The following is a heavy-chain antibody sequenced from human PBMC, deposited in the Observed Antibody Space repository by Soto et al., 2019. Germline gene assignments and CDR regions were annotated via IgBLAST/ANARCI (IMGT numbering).Heavy chain of an antibody. D-gene: IGHD3-22*01. CDR2: IYPGDSDT. CDR1: GYSFTSYW. V-gene: IGHV5-51*01. Sequence: GESLKISCKGSGYSFTSYWIGWVRQMPGKGLEWMGIIYPGDSDTRYSPSFQGQVTISADKSISTAYLQWSSLKASDTAMYYCARHKAYYYDSSGYPPTDYWGQGTLVTVSS. CDR3: ARHKAYYYDSSGYPPTDY. J-gene: IGHJ4*02.